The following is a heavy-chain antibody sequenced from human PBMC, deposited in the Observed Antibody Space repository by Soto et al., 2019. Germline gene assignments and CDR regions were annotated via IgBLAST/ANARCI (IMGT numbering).Heavy chain of an antibody. J-gene: IGHJ4*02. Sequence: SETLSLTCTVSGGSISSGNYYWSWIRQPPGKGLEWIGFISYSGSTYYSTSLKSRVTISVDKSKNQFSLKLSSVTAADTAVYYCARTTEKDGKEGLDYWGQGTLVTVSS. V-gene: IGHV4-30-4*01. CDR3: ARTTEKDGKEGLDY. D-gene: IGHD4-4*01. CDR2: ISYSGST. CDR1: GGSISSGNYY.